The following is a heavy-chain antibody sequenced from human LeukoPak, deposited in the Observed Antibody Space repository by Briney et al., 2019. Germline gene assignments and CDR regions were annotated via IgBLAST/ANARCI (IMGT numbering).Heavy chain of an antibody. J-gene: IGHJ4*02. V-gene: IGHV3-23*01. CDR2: ISGSGGST. D-gene: IGHD3-10*01. CDR1: GFTFSSYA. CDR3: ASANLRGVRGL. Sequence: GGSLRLSCAASGFTFSSYAMSWVRQAPGEGLEWVSAISGSGGSTDYADSVKGRFTISRDNAKNSLYLQMNSLRAEDTAVYYCASANLRGVRGLWGQGTLVTVSS.